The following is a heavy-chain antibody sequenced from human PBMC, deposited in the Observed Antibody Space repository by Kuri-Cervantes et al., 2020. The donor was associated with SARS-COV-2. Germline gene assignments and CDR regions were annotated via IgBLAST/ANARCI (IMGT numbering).Heavy chain of an antibody. CDR2: IYHSGST. J-gene: IGHJ3*02. D-gene: IGHD6-6*01. CDR1: GYSISGSYY. Sequence: SETLSLTCSVSGYSISGSYYWGWIRQPPGKGQEWIGSIYHSGSTYYNPSLKSRVTISVDTSKNQFSLKLSSVTAADTAVYYCARPSIAARADAFDIWGQGTMVTVSS. CDR3: ARPSIAARADAFDI. V-gene: IGHV4-38-2*02.